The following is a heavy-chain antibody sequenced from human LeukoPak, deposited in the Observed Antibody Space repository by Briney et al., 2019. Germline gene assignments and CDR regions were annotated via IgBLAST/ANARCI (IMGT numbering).Heavy chain of an antibody. D-gene: IGHD3-10*01. CDR1: GDSITGYS. CDR2: IYYNGDT. J-gene: IGHJ5*02. V-gene: IGHV4-59*01. Sequence: SETLSLTCSVSGDSITGYSWSWIRQTPGKGLEWIGYIYYNGDTHYNPSLNSRLSMSVDTPKKQFSLNLRSVTAADTAVYYCVRGPYGSSISNWFDPWGQGLLVTVSS. CDR3: VRGPYGSSISNWFDP.